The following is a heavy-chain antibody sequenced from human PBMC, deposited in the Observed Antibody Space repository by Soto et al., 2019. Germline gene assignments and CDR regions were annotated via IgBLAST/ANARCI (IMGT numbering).Heavy chain of an antibody. J-gene: IGHJ4*02. CDR3: ARVRGGDTHVFDF. D-gene: IGHD3-10*01. CDR1: GDSITRSGFY. CDR2: MYHTGST. Sequence: QLHLHESGPGLVKPSETLSLSCSVSGDSITRSGFYWAWIRRPPGKELEWIGSMYHTGSTYYKPSLASRLTMSLDTSKSQFSLRLTSMTAADAGVYFCARVRGGDTHVFDFWGQGARVTVSS. V-gene: IGHV4-39*01.